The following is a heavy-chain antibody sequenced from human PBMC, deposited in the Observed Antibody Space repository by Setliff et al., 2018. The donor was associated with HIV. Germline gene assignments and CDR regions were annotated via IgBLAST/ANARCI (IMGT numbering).Heavy chain of an antibody. CDR3: ASEAWTSYRSSSGYYYYYMDV. CDR2: IYSDGRT. V-gene: IGHV4-4*07. J-gene: IGHJ6*03. CDR1: GGSIGDYY. Sequence: SETLSLTCRVSGGSIGDYYWNWIRQPAGKGLEWIGRIYSDGRTNYNPSLKSRVTISVDTSKNQFSLKLSSVTAADTAVYYCASEAWTSYRSSSGYYYYYMDVWGKGTTVTVSS. D-gene: IGHD6-6*01.